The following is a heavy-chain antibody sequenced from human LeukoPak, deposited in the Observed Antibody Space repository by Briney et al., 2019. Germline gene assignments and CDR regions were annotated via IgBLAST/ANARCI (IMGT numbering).Heavy chain of an antibody. V-gene: IGHV3-21*04. J-gene: IGHJ3*02. Sequence: GGSLRLSCAAPGFTFSSYSMNWVRQAPGKGLEWVSSISSSSSYIYYADSVKGRFTISRDNSKNTLYLQMNSLRAEDTAVYYCAKDGSGSYYTAFDIWGQGTMVTVSS. CDR3: AKDGSGSYYTAFDI. D-gene: IGHD1-26*01. CDR2: ISSSSSYI. CDR1: GFTFSSYS.